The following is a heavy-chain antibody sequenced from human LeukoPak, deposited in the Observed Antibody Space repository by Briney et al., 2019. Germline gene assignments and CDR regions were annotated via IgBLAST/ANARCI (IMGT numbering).Heavy chain of an antibody. J-gene: IGHJ4*02. CDR2: IKAKAHGGTI. D-gene: IGHD1-26*01. Sequence: GGSLRLSCAASGFTFINAWMAWVRQAPGKGPEWVGRIKAKAHGGTIKYAAPVKGRFTISRDDSKNTLYLQMNSLKTEDTAVYYCTTDGVGVEGATYDNWGQGTLVSVSS. CDR3: TTDGVGVEGATYDN. V-gene: IGHV3-15*01. CDR1: GFTFINAW.